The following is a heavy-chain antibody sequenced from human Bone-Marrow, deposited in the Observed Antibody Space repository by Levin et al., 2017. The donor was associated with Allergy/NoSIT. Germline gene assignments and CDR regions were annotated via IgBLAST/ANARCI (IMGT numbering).Heavy chain of an antibody. J-gene: IGHJ5*02. D-gene: IGHD2-15*01. CDR1: GGSISRDYY. V-gene: IGHV4-31*03. Sequence: SETLSLTCTVSGGSISRDYYWSWIRQHPGKGLEWIGYISYSGSTSYNPSLESRVTMSVDTSKNQFSLNLRSVTAADTAVYFCARDRVGVAATRWFDPWGQGTLVTVSS. CDR2: ISYSGST. CDR3: ARDRVGVAATRWFDP.